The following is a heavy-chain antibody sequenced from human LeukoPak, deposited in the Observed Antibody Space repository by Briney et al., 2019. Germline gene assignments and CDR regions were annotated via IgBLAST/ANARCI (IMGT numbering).Heavy chain of an antibody. CDR1: GGSISSGSYY. CDR3: ARGDGTGYSSSWYPWGLPSDYYYYMDV. Sequence: SETLSLTCTVSGGSISSGSYYWSWIRQPAGKGLEWIGRIYTSGSTNYNPSLKSRVTISVDTSKNQFSLKLSSVTAADTAVYHCARGDGTGYSSSWYPWGLPSDYYYYMDVWGKGTTVTISS. CDR2: IYTSGST. J-gene: IGHJ6*03. V-gene: IGHV4-61*02. D-gene: IGHD6-13*01.